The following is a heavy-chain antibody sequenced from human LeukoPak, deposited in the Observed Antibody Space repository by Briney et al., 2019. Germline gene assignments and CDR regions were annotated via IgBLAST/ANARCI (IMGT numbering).Heavy chain of an antibody. CDR3: ARGGSYFVH. V-gene: IGHV3-48*03. J-gene: IGHJ4*02. Sequence: GGSLRLSCAASGFSFRTYEMTWVRQAPGKGLGWVSHISTSGSTINYADSVKGRFTISRDNAKNSLYLQMNSLRAEDTAVYYCARGGSYFVHWGQGTLVTVSS. CDR1: GFSFRTYE. CDR2: ISTSGSTI. D-gene: IGHD3-16*01.